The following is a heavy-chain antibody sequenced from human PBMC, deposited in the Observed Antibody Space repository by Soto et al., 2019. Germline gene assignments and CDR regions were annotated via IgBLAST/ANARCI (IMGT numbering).Heavy chain of an antibody. J-gene: IGHJ5*02. CDR3: AREVVPLAVDSSGYYNWFDP. D-gene: IGHD3-22*01. CDR1: GYTFTGYY. CDR2: INPNSGGT. V-gene: IGHV1-2*02. Sequence: GASVKVSCKASGYTFTGYYMHWVRQAPGQGLEWMGWINPNSGGTNYAQKFQGRVTMTRDTSISTAYMELSRLRSDDTAVYYCAREVVPLAVDSSGYYNWFDPWGQGTLVTVSS.